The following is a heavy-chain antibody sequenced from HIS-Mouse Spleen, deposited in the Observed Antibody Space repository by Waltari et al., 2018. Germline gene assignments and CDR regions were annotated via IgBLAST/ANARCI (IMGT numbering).Heavy chain of an antibody. J-gene: IGHJ5*02. CDR2: INHSGST. V-gene: IGHV4-34*01. D-gene: IGHD2-2*01. CDR3: ARVLGYCSSTSCSRRFDP. CDR1: GGSFIGYS. Sequence: QVQLQQWGAGLLKPSETLSLTCAVYGGSFIGYSWSWIRQPPGKGLEWIGEINHSGSTNYNPSLKSRVTISVDTSKNQFSLKLSSVTAADTAVYYCARVLGYCSSTSCSRRFDPWGQGTLVTVSS.